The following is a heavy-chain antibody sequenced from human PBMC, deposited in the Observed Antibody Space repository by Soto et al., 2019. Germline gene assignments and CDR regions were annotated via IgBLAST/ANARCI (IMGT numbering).Heavy chain of an antibody. D-gene: IGHD4-4*01. CDR3: ARADYRNKRNWFDP. V-gene: IGHV4-34*01. Sequence: PSETLSLTCAVYGGSFSGYYWSWIRQPPGKGLEWIGEINHSGSTNYNPSLKSRVTISVDTSKTQFSLKLSSVTAADTAVYYCARADYRNKRNWFDPWGQQTTVTVYS. CDR1: GGSFSGYY. J-gene: IGHJ5*02. CDR2: INHSGST.